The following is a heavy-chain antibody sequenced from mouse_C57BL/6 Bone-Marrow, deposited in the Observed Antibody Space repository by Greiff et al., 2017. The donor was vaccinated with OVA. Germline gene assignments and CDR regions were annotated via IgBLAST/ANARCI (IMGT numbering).Heavy chain of an antibody. D-gene: IGHD2-4*01. Sequence: EVQGVESGPSLVRPSQTLSLTCTVTGFSINSDCYWIWIRQFPGNKLEYIGYTFYSGITYYNPSLESRTYITRDTSKNQFSLKLSSVTTEDTATYYCARAFDYDEGWAMDYWGQGTSVTVSS. CDR3: ARAFDYDEGWAMDY. CDR2: TFYSGIT. J-gene: IGHJ4*01. V-gene: IGHV3-3*01. CDR1: GFSINSDCY.